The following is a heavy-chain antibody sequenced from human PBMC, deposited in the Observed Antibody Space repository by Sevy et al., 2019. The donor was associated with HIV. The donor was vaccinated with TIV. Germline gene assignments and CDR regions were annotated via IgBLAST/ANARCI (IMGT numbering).Heavy chain of an antibody. V-gene: IGHV3-30*18. J-gene: IGHJ3*02. D-gene: IGHD3-22*01. Sequence: GGSLRLSCAASGFTFSSYGMHWVRQAPGKGLEWVSVIPYDGSNKYYADSVKGRFTISRDNSKNTLYLQMNSLRAEDTAVYYCAKDLTMIVVADAFDIWGQGTMVTVSS. CDR1: GFTFSSYG. CDR3: AKDLTMIVVADAFDI. CDR2: IPYDGSNK.